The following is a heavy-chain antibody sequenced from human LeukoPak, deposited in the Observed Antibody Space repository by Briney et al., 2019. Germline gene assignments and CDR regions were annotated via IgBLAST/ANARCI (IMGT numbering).Heavy chain of an antibody. J-gene: IGHJ3*02. CDR1: GFTFDNYG. CDR2: INWNGGST. CDR3: ARERYDYVWGSYRYTGSDAFDI. D-gene: IGHD3-16*02. Sequence: GGSLRLSCAASGFTFDNYGLSWVRQAPGKGLEWVSGINWNGGSTGHADSVKGRFTISRDNAKNSLYLQMNSLRAEDTALYYSARERYDYVWGSYRYTGSDAFDIWGQGTMVTVSS. V-gene: IGHV3-20*04.